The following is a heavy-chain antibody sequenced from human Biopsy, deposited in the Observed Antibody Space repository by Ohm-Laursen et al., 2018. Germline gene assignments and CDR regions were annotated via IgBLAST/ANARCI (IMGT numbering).Heavy chain of an antibody. CDR1: GGSLSGYY. J-gene: IGHJ3*02. D-gene: IGHD1-26*01. CDR3: ARVEAGTYDALDI. CDR2: INHRGFT. Sequence: TLSLTCAVYGGSLSGYYWNWIRQSPGKGLEWIGEINHRGFTSNNPSLKSRVTFSVDMSKSQFSLKLYSVTAADTAVYYCARVEAGTYDALDIWGQGTLVAVSA. V-gene: IGHV4-34*01.